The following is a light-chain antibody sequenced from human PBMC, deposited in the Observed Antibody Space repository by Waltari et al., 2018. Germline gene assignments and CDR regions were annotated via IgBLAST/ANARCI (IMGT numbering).Light chain of an antibody. CDR2: GNH. J-gene: IGLJ2*01. CDR3: QSYDSSLRGSL. V-gene: IGLV1-40*01. Sequence: QSGLTQPPSVAGAPGHRVTTPCTGHSPNIGAGSGVQWYQLLPGKAPKLLIYGNHNRPSGVADRFSGSKSGTSASLAITGLQAEDEADYYCQSYDSSLRGSLFGGGTKLTVL. CDR1: SPNIGAGSG.